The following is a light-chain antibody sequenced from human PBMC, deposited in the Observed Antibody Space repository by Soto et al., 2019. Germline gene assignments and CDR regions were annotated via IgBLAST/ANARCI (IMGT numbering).Light chain of an antibody. J-gene: IGKJ1*01. CDR1: QTISSW. CDR2: KAS. V-gene: IGKV1-5*03. CDR3: QHCNSYSEA. Sequence: LSGSVGDRFTITCRASQTISSWLAWYQQKPGKAPKLLIYKASTLKSGVPSRFSGSGSGTEFTLTISSLQPDDFATYYCQHCNSYSEAFGQGTKVDI.